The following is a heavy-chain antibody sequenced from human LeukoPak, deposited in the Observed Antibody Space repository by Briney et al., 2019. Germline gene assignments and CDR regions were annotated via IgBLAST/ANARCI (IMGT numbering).Heavy chain of an antibody. Sequence: SETLSLTCTVSGGSISSSSYYWGWIRQPPGKGLEWIGSIYYSGSTYYNPSLKSRVTISVDTSKNQFSLKLSSVTAADTAVYYCARHWLTSDALDIWGQGTMVTVSS. CDR3: ARHWLTSDALDI. CDR1: GGSISSSSYY. J-gene: IGHJ3*02. V-gene: IGHV4-39*01. D-gene: IGHD2/OR15-2a*01. CDR2: IYYSGST.